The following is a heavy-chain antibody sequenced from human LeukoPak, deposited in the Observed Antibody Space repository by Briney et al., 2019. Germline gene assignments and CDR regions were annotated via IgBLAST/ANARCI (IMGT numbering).Heavy chain of an antibody. Sequence: GESLKISCRGSGYSFTTYWIGWVRRMAGKGLEWMGIIYPGGSDTRYTPSFQGQVTMSADKSINTAYLQWSSLKASDTAMYYCARRQGCSSTSCPPDYWGQGTLVTVSP. J-gene: IGHJ4*02. D-gene: IGHD2-2*01. CDR3: ARRQGCSSTSCPPDY. CDR2: IYPGGSDT. CDR1: GYSFTTYW. V-gene: IGHV5-51*01.